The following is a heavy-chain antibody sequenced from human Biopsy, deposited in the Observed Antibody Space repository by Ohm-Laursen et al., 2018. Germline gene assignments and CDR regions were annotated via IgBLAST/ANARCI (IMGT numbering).Heavy chain of an antibody. J-gene: IGHJ4*01. D-gene: IGHD1-1*01. V-gene: IGHV2-70*04. CDR3: ARTRAHNFGALEF. CDR2: IDWDDAK. Sequence: TQTLTLTCSLYASSLSSPGMRISWPRQPPGKALECLGRIDWDDAKFYSPSLETRLSLSKDTTTNQVVLTLTDVDPEDTATYYCARTRAHNFGALEFWGQGILVTVSS. CDR1: ASSLSSPGMR.